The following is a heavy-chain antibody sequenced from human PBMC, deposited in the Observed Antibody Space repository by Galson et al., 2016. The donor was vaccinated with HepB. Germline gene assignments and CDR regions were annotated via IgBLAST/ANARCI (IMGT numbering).Heavy chain of an antibody. D-gene: IGHD5-24*01. CDR3: ARDRDRSLDY. CDR2: ISNYNGDT. V-gene: IGHV1-18*04. CDR1: GYTFTTYG. Sequence: SVKVPCKASGYTFTTYGITWVRQAPGQGLEWVGWISNYNGDTNHAQKFQGRVTLTTDRSTTTAYLEVRTLETADTAVYYCARDRDRSLDYWGQGTLVTVAS. J-gene: IGHJ4*02.